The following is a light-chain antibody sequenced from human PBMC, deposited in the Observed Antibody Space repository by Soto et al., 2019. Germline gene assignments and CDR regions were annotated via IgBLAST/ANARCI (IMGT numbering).Light chain of an antibody. Sequence: DIQMTQSPSTLSASVGDRVTITCRASQSIASWLAWYQQKPGKAPNLVIYKVSSLHSGVPSRFSGSASGTEFTLTISSLQPDDFATYYCQQYNSYSVTFGPGTKVDIK. V-gene: IGKV1-5*03. CDR2: KVS. CDR1: QSIASW. J-gene: IGKJ3*01. CDR3: QQYNSYSVT.